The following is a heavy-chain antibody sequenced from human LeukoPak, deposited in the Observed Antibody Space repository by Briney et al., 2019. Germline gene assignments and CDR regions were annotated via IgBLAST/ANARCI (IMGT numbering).Heavy chain of an antibody. CDR3: ARYYDSSASLDF. V-gene: IGHV4-61*02. CDR2: IYTSGST. Sequence: PSETLSLTCTVSGGSISRGSYYWSWIRQPAGKGLEWIGRIYTSGSTNSNPSLKSRVTMSVDTSKKQFSLRLNSVTAADTAVYYCARYYDSSASLDFWGQGSLVTVSS. CDR1: GGSISRGSYY. J-gene: IGHJ4*02. D-gene: IGHD3-22*01.